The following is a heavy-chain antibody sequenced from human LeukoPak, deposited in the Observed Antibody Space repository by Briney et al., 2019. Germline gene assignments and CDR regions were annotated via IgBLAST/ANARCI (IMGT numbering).Heavy chain of an antibody. CDR1: GGSISSSSYY. CDR3: ARITITLSSYYFDY. V-gene: IGHV4-39*01. D-gene: IGHD3-10*01. J-gene: IGHJ4*02. CDR2: IYYSGST. Sequence: SETLSLTCTVSGGSISSSSYYWGWIRQPPGKGLEWIGSIYYSGSTYYNPSLKSRVTISVDTSKNQFSLKLSSVTAADTAVYYCARITITLSSYYFDYWGQGTLVTVYS.